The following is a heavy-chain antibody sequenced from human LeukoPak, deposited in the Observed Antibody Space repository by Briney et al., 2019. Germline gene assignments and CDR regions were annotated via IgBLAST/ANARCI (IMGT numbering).Heavy chain of an antibody. CDR3: AKPHYYYDTRRYSAGDH. V-gene: IGHV3-23*01. CDR2: ISGSGGSP. J-gene: IGHJ4*02. Sequence: GGSLRLSCAASGFTFSSYAMSWVRQAPGKGLEWLSDISGSGGSPYYADSVKGRFTISRDNSKNTLYLQMNSLRAEDTAVYYCAKPHYYYDTRRYSAGDHWGQGILVTVSS. CDR1: GFTFSSYA. D-gene: IGHD3-22*01.